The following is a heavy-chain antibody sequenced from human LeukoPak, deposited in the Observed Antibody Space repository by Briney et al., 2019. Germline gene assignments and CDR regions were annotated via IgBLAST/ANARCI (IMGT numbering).Heavy chain of an antibody. CDR1: GYTFTSYG. CDR3: ARDYNGDYVSLNYYYYYYMDV. D-gene: IGHD4-17*01. CDR2: ISAYNGNT. Sequence: ASVKVSCKASGYTFTSYGISWVRQAPGQGLEWMGWISAYNGNTNYAQKLQGRVTMTTDTSTSTAYMELRSLRSDDTAVYYCARDYNGDYVSLNYYYYYYMDVWGKGTTVTVSS. V-gene: IGHV1-18*01. J-gene: IGHJ6*03.